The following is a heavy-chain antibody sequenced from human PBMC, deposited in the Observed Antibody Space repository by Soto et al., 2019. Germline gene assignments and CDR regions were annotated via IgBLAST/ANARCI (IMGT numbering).Heavy chain of an antibody. V-gene: IGHV4-61*01. CDR1: GGSFKSGSYT. CDR2: VYHTGRT. Sequence: QGQLQESGPGLVKPSETLSLTCTVSGGSFKSGSYTWSWIRQPPGKGLEWIGYVYHTGRTSYNPSLTSRVSISMDTSKNQFSLNLDSVTAADTAVYFCARDFAYFDSWGQGTLGTFSS. J-gene: IGHJ4*02. CDR3: ARDFAYFDS. D-gene: IGHD3-3*01.